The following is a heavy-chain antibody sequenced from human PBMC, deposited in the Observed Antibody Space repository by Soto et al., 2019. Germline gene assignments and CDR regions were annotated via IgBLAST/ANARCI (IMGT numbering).Heavy chain of an antibody. J-gene: IGHJ4*02. V-gene: IGHV3-72*01. CDR2: TRNNANSYTA. CDR1: GFTFSDHY. CDR3: ARGNSCCYDD. Sequence: GGSLRLSCAASGFTFSDHYMDWVRQAPGKGLEWVGRTRNNANSYTAEYAATVKGRITISRDDSKNLLYMQMDSRKTEDTAVYYCARGNSCCYDDWGQGTLVTVSS. D-gene: IGHD2-2*01.